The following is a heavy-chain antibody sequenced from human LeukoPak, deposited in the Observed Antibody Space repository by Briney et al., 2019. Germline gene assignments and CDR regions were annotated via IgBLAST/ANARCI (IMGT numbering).Heavy chain of an antibody. Sequence: GGSLRLSCAASGFTFSTYAMSWVRQAPGKGLEWVSVISGTGGSTNYADSVKGRFTISRDNSKNTLYLQMNSLRAEDTAVYYCARESWVVPPRYYYYGMDVWGQGTTVTVSS. D-gene: IGHD2-15*01. CDR1: GFTFSTYA. CDR2: ISGTGGST. V-gene: IGHV3-23*01. CDR3: ARESWVVPPRYYYYGMDV. J-gene: IGHJ6*02.